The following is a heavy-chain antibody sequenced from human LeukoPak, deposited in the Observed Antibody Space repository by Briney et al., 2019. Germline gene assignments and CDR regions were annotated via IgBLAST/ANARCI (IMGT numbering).Heavy chain of an antibody. D-gene: IGHD6-6*01. CDR3: ARHFAYSSSSYFDY. J-gene: IGHJ4*02. CDR1: GDSFSGYY. V-gene: IGHV4-34*01. CDR2: INHSGST. Sequence: SETLSLTCAVYGDSFSGYYWSWIRQPPGKGLEWIGEINHSGSTNYNPSLKSRVTMFEDKSKNQFSLRLYSVTVADTAVYYCARHFAYSSSSYFDYWGQGSLVTVSS.